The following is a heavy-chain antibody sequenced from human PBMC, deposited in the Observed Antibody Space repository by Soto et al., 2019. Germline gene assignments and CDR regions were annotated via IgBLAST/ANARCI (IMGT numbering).Heavy chain of an antibody. Sequence: VSGPTLVNPTQTLTLTCTFSGFSLSSDGVGVGWIRQPPGKALEWLALIYWDDYKRYSPSLKNRLNITRDTSKNQVVLRLTNMDPVDTATYYCVHRRVDSANHDWFDPWSQGPLGTVSS. J-gene: IGHJ5*02. D-gene: IGHD3-9*01. V-gene: IGHV2-5*02. CDR2: IYWDDYK. CDR1: GFSLSSDGVG. CDR3: VHRRVDSANHDWFDP.